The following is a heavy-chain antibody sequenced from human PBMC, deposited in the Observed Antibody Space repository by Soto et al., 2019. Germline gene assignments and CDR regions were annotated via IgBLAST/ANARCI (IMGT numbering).Heavy chain of an antibody. Sequence: GASVKVSCKASGYTFTSYYMHWVRQAPGQGLEWMGIINPSGGSTSYAQKFQGRVTMTRDTSTSTVYMELSSLRSEDTAVYYCARDYRATFYSSGWYYAFDIWGQGTMVTVSS. CDR1: GYTFTSYY. J-gene: IGHJ3*02. D-gene: IGHD6-19*01. CDR2: INPSGGST. V-gene: IGHV1-46*01. CDR3: ARDYRATFYSSGWYYAFDI.